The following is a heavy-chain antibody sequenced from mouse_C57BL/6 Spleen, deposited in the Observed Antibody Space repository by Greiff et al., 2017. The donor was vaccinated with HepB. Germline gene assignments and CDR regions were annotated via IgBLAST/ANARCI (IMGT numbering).Heavy chain of an antibody. V-gene: IGHV1-80*01. J-gene: IGHJ4*01. Sequence: VQLQESGAELVKPGASVKISCKASGYAFSSYWMNWVKQRPGKGLEWIGQIYPGDGDTNYNGKFKGKATLTADKSSSTAYMQLSSLTSEDSAVYFCARQDGYSSMDYWGQGTSVTVSS. CDR2: IYPGDGDT. D-gene: IGHD2-3*01. CDR3: ARQDGYSSMDY. CDR1: GYAFSSYW.